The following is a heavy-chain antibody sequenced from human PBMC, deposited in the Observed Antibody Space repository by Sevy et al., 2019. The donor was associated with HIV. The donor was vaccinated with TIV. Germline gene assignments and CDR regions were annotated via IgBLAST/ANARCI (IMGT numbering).Heavy chain of an antibody. CDR3: ARDQGGSYYYYARDV. J-gene: IGHJ6*02. V-gene: IGHV3-30-3*01. CDR2: ISYDGSNK. Sequence: GGSLRLSCAASGFTFSSYAMHWVRQAPGKGLEWVAVISYDGSNKYYADSVKGRFTISRDNSKNTLYLQMNSLRAEDTAVYYCARDQGGSYYYYARDVWGQGTTVTVSS. CDR1: GFTFSSYA. D-gene: IGHD1-26*01.